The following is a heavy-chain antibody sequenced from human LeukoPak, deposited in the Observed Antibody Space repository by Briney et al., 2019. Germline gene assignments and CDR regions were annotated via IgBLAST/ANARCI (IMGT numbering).Heavy chain of an antibody. CDR3: ARDYYDSSGYAHDY. J-gene: IGHJ4*02. D-gene: IGHD3-22*01. Sequence: PGGPLRLSCAASGFTFSSYAMSWVRQAPGKGLEWVSAISGSGGSTYYADSVKGRFTISRDNSKNTLYLQMNSLRAEDTAVYYCARDYYDSSGYAHDYWGQGTLVTVSS. CDR1: GFTFSSYA. V-gene: IGHV3-23*01. CDR2: ISGSGGST.